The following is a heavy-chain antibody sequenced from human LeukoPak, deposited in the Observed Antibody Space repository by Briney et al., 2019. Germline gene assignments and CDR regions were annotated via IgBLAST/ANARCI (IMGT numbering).Heavy chain of an antibody. J-gene: IGHJ4*02. CDR2: IYHSGST. Sequence: SGTLSLTCAVSGGSISSSNWWSWVRQPPGKGLEWIGEIYHSGSTNYNPSLKSRVAISLDTSKNQFSLYLSSVTAADTAVYYCARGPTVTTDYWGQGTLVTVSS. D-gene: IGHD4-17*01. V-gene: IGHV4-4*02. CDR3: ARGPTVTTDY. CDR1: GGSISSSNW.